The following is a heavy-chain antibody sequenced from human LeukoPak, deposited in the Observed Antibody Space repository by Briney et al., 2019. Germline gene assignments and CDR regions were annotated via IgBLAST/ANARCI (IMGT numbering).Heavy chain of an antibody. CDR2: IIPIFGTT. CDR3: ATDYYDSRGYSHDASNI. V-gene: IGHV1-69*01. CDR1: GGTFSSYA. Sequence: GASVKVSCKASGGTFSSYAISWVRQAPGQGVEWMGGIIPIFGTTNYAQKFQGRLTITADDSTTTAYMELSSLRPEDTAVFYCATDYYDSRGYSHDASNIWGQGTMVTVSS. D-gene: IGHD3-22*01. J-gene: IGHJ3*02.